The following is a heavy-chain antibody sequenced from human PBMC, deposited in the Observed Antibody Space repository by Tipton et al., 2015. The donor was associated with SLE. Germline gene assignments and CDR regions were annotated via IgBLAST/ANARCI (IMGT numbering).Heavy chain of an antibody. CDR1: GFTLSISA. D-gene: IGHD2/OR15-2a*01. J-gene: IGHJ3*01. CDR3: ARDHFGFDL. CDR2: MYSGGSTT. Sequence: SLRLSCAASGFTLSISAMSWVRQAPGKGLEWVSTMYSGGSTTYYADSVKGRFTLSRDLSKNTLYLQMNSLRAEDTAVYYCARDHFGFDLWGQGTMVTVAS. V-gene: IGHV3-23*03.